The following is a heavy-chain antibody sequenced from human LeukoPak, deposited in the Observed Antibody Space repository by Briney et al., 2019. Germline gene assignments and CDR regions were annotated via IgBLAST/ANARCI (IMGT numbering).Heavy chain of an antibody. CDR1: GYTLTELS. V-gene: IGHV1-24*01. Sequence: GASVKVSCKVSGYTLTELSMHWVRQAPGKGLEWMGGFDPEGGETIYAQKFQGRVTMTEDTSTDTAYMELSSLRSEDTAVYYCATDPYYDYVWGSYRLWGQGTLVTVSS. CDR2: FDPEGGET. D-gene: IGHD3-16*02. CDR3: ATDPYYDYVWGSYRL. J-gene: IGHJ4*02.